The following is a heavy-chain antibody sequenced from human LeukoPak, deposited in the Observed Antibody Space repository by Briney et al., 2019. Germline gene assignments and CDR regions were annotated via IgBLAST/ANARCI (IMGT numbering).Heavy chain of an antibody. CDR2: IWYDGSNK. CDR1: YS. Sequence: YSFRWVRHPSNKELEGVAVIWYDGSNKSYADSVKVRFTISRDNSKNTLYLQMNSLRAEDTSVYYCARDGGGSANGCFDYWGEGTLVTVSS. CDR3: ARDGGGSANGCFDY. D-gene: IGHD2-8*01. J-gene: IGHJ4*02. V-gene: IGHV3-33*01.